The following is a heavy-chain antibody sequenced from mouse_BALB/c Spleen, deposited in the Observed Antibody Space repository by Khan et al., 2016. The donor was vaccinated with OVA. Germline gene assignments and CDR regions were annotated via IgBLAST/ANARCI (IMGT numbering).Heavy chain of an antibody. V-gene: IGHV2-6-4*01. CDR2: IWGGGGT. J-gene: IGHJ4*01. CDR1: GFSLSRYN. CDR3: ARAYYRYDGYDAMDY. Sequence: QVQLQQSGPGLVAPSQSLSITCTVSGFSLSRYNIHWVRQPPGKGLEWLGMIWGGGGTDYNSTLISRLSTITDNSKSHVFLIMNSLQTDDTAMYYCARAYYRYDGYDAMDYWGQGTTVTVSS. D-gene: IGHD2-14*01.